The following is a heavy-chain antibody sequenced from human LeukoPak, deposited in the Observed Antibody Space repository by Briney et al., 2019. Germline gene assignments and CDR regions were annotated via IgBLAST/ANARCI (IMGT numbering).Heavy chain of an antibody. CDR1: GFTFSGSA. J-gene: IGHJ4*02. CDR3: TRRDSGSYY. CDR2: IRSKANSYAT. V-gene: IGHV3-73*01. D-gene: IGHD1-26*01. Sequence: GGSLKLSCAASGFTFSGSAMHWVRQASGKGLEWVGRIRSKANSYATAYAASVKGRFTISRDDLKNTAYLQMNSLKTEDTAVYYCTRRDSGSYYWGQGTLVTVSS.